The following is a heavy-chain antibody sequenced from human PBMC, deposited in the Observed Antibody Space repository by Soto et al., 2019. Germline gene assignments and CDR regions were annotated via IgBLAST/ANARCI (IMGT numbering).Heavy chain of an antibody. CDR1: GGSISSYY. CDR3: ARDKGYCSSTCCYDIFDY. D-gene: IGHD2-2*01. CDR2: IYYSGST. J-gene: IGHJ4*02. Sequence: SETLSLTCTVSGGSISSYYWSWIRQPPGKGLEWIGYIYYSGSTNYNPSLKSRVTISVDTSKNQFSLKLSSVTAADTAVYYCARDKGYCSSTCCYDIFDYWGQGTLVTVSS. V-gene: IGHV4-59*01.